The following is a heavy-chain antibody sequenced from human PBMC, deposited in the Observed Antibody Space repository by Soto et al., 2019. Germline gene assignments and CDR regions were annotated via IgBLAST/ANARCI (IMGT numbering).Heavy chain of an antibody. V-gene: IGHV2-5*02. CDR1: GFSLSTSGVG. Sequence: QITLKESGPTLVKPTQTLTLTCTFSGFSLSTSGVGVGWIRQPPGKALEWLALIYWDDDKRYSPSLKSRLTITKDTSKNQVVLTMTNMDPVDTATYYCAHRRGHSSSSWYYYSGMDVWGQGTTVTVSS. D-gene: IGHD6-6*01. J-gene: IGHJ6*02. CDR3: AHRRGHSSSSWYYYSGMDV. CDR2: IYWDDDK.